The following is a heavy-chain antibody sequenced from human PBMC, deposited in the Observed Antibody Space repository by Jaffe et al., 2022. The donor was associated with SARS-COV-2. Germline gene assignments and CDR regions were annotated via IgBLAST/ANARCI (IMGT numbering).Heavy chain of an antibody. D-gene: IGHD3-10*01. CDR1: GGSISSGSYY. CDR2: IYTSGST. V-gene: IGHV4-61*02. J-gene: IGHJ4*02. CDR3: ASARVWLAGPSFDY. Sequence: QVQLQESGPGLVKPSQTLSLTCTVSGGSISSGSYYWSWIRQPAGKGLEWIGRIYTSGSTNYNPSLKSRVTISVDTSKNQFSLKLSSVTAADTAVYYCASARVWLAGPSFDYWGQGTLVTVSS.